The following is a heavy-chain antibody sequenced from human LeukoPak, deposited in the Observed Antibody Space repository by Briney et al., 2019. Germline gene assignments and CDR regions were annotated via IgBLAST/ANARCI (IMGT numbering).Heavy chain of an antibody. CDR1: GYTFTGYY. V-gene: IGHV1-2*02. J-gene: IGHJ4*02. CDR2: INPNSGGT. Sequence: ASVKVSCKASGYTFTGYYMHWVRQAPGQGLEWMGWINPNSGGTNYAQKFQGRVTMTRDTSISTAYMELSRLRSDDTAVHYCARVGLGKQQLPGDYWGQGTLVTVSS. CDR3: ARVGLGKQQLPGDY. D-gene: IGHD6-13*01.